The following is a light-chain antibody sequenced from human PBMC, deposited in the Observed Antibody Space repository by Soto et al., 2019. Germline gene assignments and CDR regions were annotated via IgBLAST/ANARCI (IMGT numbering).Light chain of an antibody. Sequence: EIVLTQSPGTLSLSPGERATLSCRASQSISSSYLAWYQQKPGQATRLLIYAASSRATGIPDRFSGSGSGTDFILPISRLEPEDFAVYYCQQYGSSSYTFGQGTQLEIK. V-gene: IGKV3-20*01. CDR3: QQYGSSSYT. CDR1: QSISSSY. J-gene: IGKJ2*01. CDR2: AAS.